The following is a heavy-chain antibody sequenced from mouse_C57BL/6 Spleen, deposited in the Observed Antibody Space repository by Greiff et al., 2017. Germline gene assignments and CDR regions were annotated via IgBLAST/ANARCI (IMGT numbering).Heavy chain of an antibody. CDR2: IDPENGDT. D-gene: IGHD2-1*01. J-gene: IGHJ2*01. V-gene: IGHV14-4*01. CDR3: TTRGNYGPY. Sequence: VQLKESGAELVRPGASVKLSCTASGFNIKDDYMHWVKQRPEQGLEWIGWIDPENGDTEYASKFQGKATITADTSSNTAYLQLSSLTSEDTAVYYCTTRGNYGPYWGQGTTLTVSS. CDR1: GFNIKDDY.